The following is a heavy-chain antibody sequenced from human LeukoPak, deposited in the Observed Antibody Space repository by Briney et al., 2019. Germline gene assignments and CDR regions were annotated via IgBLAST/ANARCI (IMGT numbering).Heavy chain of an antibody. Sequence: ASVKVSCKVSGYTLTELSMHWVRQAPGKGLEWMGGFDPEDGETIYAQKFQGRVTMTEDTSTDTAYMELSSLRSEDTAVYYCARGHYYGSGSYYFDDYWGQGTLVTVSS. CDR3: ARGHYYGSGSYYFDDY. D-gene: IGHD3-10*01. CDR1: GYTLTELS. V-gene: IGHV1-24*01. J-gene: IGHJ4*02. CDR2: FDPEDGET.